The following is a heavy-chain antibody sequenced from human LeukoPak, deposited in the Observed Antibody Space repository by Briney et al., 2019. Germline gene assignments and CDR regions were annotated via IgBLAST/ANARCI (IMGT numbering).Heavy chain of an antibody. J-gene: IGHJ4*02. V-gene: IGHV3-7*01. D-gene: IGHD4-23*01. CDR1: GFTFSNYW. Sequence: PGGSLRLSCAASGFTFSNYWMNWVRQAPGKGLEWVANIKQDGSAKYYVDSVKGRFTISRDNAKNSLYLQMNSLGAEDTAVYYCARDTDYGGPFDYWGQGTLVTVSS. CDR2: IKQDGSAK. CDR3: ARDTDYGGPFDY.